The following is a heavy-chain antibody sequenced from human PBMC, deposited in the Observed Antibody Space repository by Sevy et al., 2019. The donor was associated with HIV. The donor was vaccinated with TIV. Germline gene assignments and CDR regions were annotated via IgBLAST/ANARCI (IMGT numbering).Heavy chain of an antibody. CDR3: ARQRGGWYEYDASDV. V-gene: IGHV4-39*01. D-gene: IGHD6-19*01. J-gene: IGHJ3*01. CDR2: IYYGGST. Sequence: GSLRLSCTVSDVSISSGTNYWGWIRQPPGKGLEWIGSIYYGGSTYYNPSLKGRVTVSADTSTNQFSLKLTSVTVADTAVYYCARQRGGWYEYDASDVWGQGTMVTVSS. CDR1: DVSISSGTNY.